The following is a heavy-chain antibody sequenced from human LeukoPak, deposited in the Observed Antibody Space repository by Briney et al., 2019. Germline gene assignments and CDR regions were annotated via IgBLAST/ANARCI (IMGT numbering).Heavy chain of an antibody. J-gene: IGHJ5*02. CDR2: ISSSSSYI. V-gene: IGHV3-21*01. D-gene: IGHD3-10*01. Sequence: PGGSLRLSCAASGFTFSSYSMNWVRQAPGKGLEWVSSISSSSSYIYYADSVKGRFTISRDNAKNSLYLQMNSLRAEDTAVHYCARDPYGSGSYTGWFDPWGQGTLVTVSS. CDR3: ARDPYGSGSYTGWFDP. CDR1: GFTFSSYS.